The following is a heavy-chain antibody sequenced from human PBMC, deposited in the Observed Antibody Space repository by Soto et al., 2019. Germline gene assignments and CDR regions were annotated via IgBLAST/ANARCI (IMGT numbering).Heavy chain of an antibody. CDR2: IYYSGSI. CDR3: ARNWDGGALGY. D-gene: IGHD7-27*01. J-gene: IGHJ4*02. CDR1: GGSISSDY. Sequence: QVQLQESGPGLVKPSETLSLTCTVSGGSISSDYWSWIRQPPGKGLEWIGYIYYSGSINYNPSLVSGVAISAVTSINPFPQMLPSVTPADTAVGSRARNWDGGALGYWGQGTLVTVS. V-gene: IGHV4-59*08.